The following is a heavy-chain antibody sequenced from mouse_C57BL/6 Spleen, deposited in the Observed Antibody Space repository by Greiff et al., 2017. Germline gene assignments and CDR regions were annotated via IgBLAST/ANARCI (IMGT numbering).Heavy chain of an antibody. D-gene: IGHD1-1*01. V-gene: IGHV1-39*01. CDR3: ARGGGSSFYWYFDV. Sequence: VHVKQSGPELVKPGASVKISCKASGYSFTDYNMNWVKQSNGKSLEWIGVINPNYGTTSYNQKFKGKATLTVDQSSSTAYMQLNSLTSEDSAVYYCARGGGSSFYWYFDVWGTGTTVTVSS. CDR1: GYSFTDYN. CDR2: INPNYGTT. J-gene: IGHJ1*03.